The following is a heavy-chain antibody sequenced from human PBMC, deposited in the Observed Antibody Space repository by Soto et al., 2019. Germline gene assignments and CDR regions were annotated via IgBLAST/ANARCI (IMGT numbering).Heavy chain of an antibody. CDR2: ISAYNGNT. J-gene: IGHJ5*02. Sequence: ASVKVSLKASGYTFTSYGISWVREAQEQGLEWMGWISAYNGNTNYAQKLQGRVTMTTDTSTSTAYMELRSLRSDDTAVYYCARVATRVTTAAWFDPWGQGTLVTVSS. V-gene: IGHV1-18*04. D-gene: IGHD4-17*01. CDR3: ARVATRVTTAAWFDP. CDR1: GYTFTSYG.